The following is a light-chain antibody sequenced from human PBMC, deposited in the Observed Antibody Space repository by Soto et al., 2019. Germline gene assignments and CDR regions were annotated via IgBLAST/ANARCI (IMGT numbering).Light chain of an antibody. CDR2: GAS. J-gene: IGKJ5*01. Sequence: EIVLTQSPGTLSLSPGERATLSCRASQSVSSSYLAWYQQKPGQAPRLLIYGASNRATGIPARFSGGGSGTDFTLTISSLEPEDFGVYYCQQRHNWPITFGQGTRLEI. CDR1: QSVSSSY. CDR3: QQRHNWPIT. V-gene: IGKV3D-20*02.